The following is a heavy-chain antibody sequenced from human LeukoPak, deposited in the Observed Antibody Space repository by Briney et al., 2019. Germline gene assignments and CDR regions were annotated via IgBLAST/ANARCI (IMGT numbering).Heavy chain of an antibody. J-gene: IGHJ4*02. V-gene: IGHV4-38-2*01. CDR1: GYSFSSGYY. CDR2: IYHSGST. Sequence: SETLSLTCAVSGYSFSSGYYWGWIRQPPGKGLEWIGSIYHSGSTHYNPSLKSRVTMSVDTSKNRFSLKLSSVTAADTAVYYCARNRTSSYFDYWGQGTLVTVSS. D-gene: IGHD2-2*01. CDR3: ARNRTSSYFDY.